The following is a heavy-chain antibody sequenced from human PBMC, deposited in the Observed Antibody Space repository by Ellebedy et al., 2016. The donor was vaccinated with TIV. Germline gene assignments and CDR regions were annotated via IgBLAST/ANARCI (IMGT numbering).Heavy chain of an antibody. V-gene: IGHV3-72*01. J-gene: IGHJ4*02. D-gene: IGHD2-15*01. Sequence: PGGSLRLSCAASGSTFSDHYFDWVRQAPGKGLEWVGRANSYTTEYAASVKVRFTISRDDSKNSLYLQMNNLRAEDTAVYYCARALYSAGNYYPDYWGQGTLVTVSS. CDR2: ANSYTT. CDR1: GSTFSDHY. CDR3: ARALYSAGNYYPDY.